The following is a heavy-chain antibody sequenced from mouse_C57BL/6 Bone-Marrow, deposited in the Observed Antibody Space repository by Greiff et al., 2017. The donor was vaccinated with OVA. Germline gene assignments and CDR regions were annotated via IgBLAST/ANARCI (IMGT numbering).Heavy chain of an antibody. J-gene: IGHJ3*01. CDR1: GYSFTGYY. Sequence: VQLKESGPELVKPGASVKISCKASGYSFTGYYMNWVKQSPEKSLEWIGEINPSTGGTTYNQKFKAKATLTVDKSSSTAYMQLKSLTSEDSAVYYCAEGWPWFAYWGQGTLVTVSA. CDR2: INPSTGGT. V-gene: IGHV1-42*01. D-gene: IGHD3-3*01. CDR3: AEGWPWFAY.